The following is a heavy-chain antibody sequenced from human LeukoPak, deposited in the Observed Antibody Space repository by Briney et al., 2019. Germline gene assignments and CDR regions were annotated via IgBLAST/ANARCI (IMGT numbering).Heavy chain of an antibody. J-gene: IGHJ5*02. V-gene: IGHV1-24*01. Sequence: ASVKVSCKVTGYTLTELSMHWVREAPGQEPEWMGGFDPENGETSYAKKLQGRVTMTADESTNTAYMELSSLRSEDTAVYYCATVSIRSIFRFDPWGQGTLVTVSS. CDR3: ATVSIRSIFRFDP. CDR1: GYTLTELS. D-gene: IGHD3-9*01. CDR2: FDPENGET.